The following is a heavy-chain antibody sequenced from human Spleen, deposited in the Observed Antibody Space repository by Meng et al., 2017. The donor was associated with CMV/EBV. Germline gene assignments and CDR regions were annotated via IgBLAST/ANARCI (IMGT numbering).Heavy chain of an antibody. CDR1: GYAFNSYG. Sequence: ASVKVSCKASGYAFNSYGMSWVRQAPGQGLEWMGWISAYNGNAHYGQRVQGRVTITADKSTSTAYMELSSLRSEDTAVYYCARYPGVELGDPGPFDYWGQGTLVTVSS. CDR3: ARYPGVELGDPGPFDY. V-gene: IGHV1-18*01. J-gene: IGHJ4*02. CDR2: ISAYNGNA. D-gene: IGHD2-21*01.